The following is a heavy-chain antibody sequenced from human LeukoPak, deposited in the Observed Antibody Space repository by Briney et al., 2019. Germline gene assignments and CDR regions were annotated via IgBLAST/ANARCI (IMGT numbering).Heavy chain of an antibody. CDR1: GYSFTNYD. Sequence: ASVKVSCKASGYSFTNYDINWVRLAAGQGLEWMGWVNPNNGDAGFSQKFQGRVTLTSNTSLTTAYMELTSLTSEDTAVYYCARGLGTYWGKDFLNWFDPWDQGTLVTVSS. CDR3: ARGLGTYWGKDFLNWFDP. CDR2: VNPNNGDA. J-gene: IGHJ5*02. V-gene: IGHV1-8*02. D-gene: IGHD7-27*01.